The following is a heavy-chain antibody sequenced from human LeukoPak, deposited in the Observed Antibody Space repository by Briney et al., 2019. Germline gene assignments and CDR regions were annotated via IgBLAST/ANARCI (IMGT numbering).Heavy chain of an antibody. V-gene: IGHV3-48*01. Sequence: SSTIYYADSVKGRFTISRDNAKNSLYLQMNSLRAEDTAVYYCAREGHCSSTSCYTGYYFDYWGQGTLVTVSS. D-gene: IGHD2-2*02. CDR2: SSTI. CDR3: AREGHCSSTSCYTGYYFDY. J-gene: IGHJ4*02.